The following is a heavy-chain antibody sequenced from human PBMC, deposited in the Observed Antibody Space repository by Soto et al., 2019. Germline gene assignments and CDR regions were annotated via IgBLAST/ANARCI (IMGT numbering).Heavy chain of an antibody. D-gene: IGHD2-2*02. J-gene: IGHJ5*02. V-gene: IGHV1-8*01. CDR3: ARGNVDYCSSTSCYTYHNWLDP. CDR1: GYTFTSYD. Sequence: GASVKVSCKASGYTFTSYDINWVRQATGQGLEWMGWMNPNSGNTGYAQKFQGRVTMTRNTSISTAYMELGSLRSEDTAVYYCARGNVDYCSSTSCYTYHNWLDPWGQGTLVTVYS. CDR2: MNPNSGNT.